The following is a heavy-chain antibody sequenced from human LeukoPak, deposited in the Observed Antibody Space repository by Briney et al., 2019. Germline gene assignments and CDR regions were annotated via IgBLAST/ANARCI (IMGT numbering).Heavy chain of an antibody. Sequence: PSQTLSLTCTVSGGSISSGGYYWSSIRQHPGKGLEWIGYIYYSGSTYNPSPKSRVTISVDTSKNQFSLKLSSVTAADTAVYYCARGSGNYFWFDPWGQGTLVTVSS. CDR3: ARGSGNYFWFDP. CDR2: IYYSGST. V-gene: IGHV4-31*02. D-gene: IGHD4-11*01. CDR1: GGSISSGGYY. J-gene: IGHJ5*02.